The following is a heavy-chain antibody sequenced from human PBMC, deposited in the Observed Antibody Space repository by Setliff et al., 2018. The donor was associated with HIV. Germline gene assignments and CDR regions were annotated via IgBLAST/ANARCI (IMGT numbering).Heavy chain of an antibody. J-gene: IGHJ4*02. Sequence: SVKVSCKASGFTFSSSAIRWVRQARGQRLEWIGWIVVDSGDTNYAQKFQNRVALTRDVSTRTAYMELSSLRSEDTAVYYCATLVRGVAPFDDWGQGTLVTVSS. CDR1: GFTFSSSA. V-gene: IGHV1-58*02. CDR2: IVVDSGDT. CDR3: ATLVRGVAPFDD. D-gene: IGHD3-10*01.